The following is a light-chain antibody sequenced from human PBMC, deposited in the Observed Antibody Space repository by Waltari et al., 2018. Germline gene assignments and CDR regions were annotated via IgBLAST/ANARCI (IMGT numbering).Light chain of an antibody. CDR1: QYISNN. CDR2: GPS. J-gene: IGKJ1*01. Sequence: DIVMTQSPATLSVSPGERATLSCRASQYISNNLARYQHKLGQAPRLLIYGPSTRATGIPARFSCSGSETEFTLTISSMQSEDFAIYYCQQYNNWPPWTFGRGTKVEIK. CDR3: QQYNNWPPWT. V-gene: IGKV3-15*01.